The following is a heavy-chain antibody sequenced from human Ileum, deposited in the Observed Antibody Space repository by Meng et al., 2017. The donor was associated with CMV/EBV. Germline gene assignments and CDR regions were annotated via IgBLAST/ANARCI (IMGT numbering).Heavy chain of an antibody. CDR1: GFTFSSYS. D-gene: IGHD2-2*01. V-gene: IGHV3-21*01. J-gene: IGHJ5*02. Sequence: GGSLRLSCAASGFTFSSYSMNWVRQAPGKGLEWVSSISSSSYIYYADSVKGRFTISRDNAKNSLYLQMNSLRAEDTAVYYCARRGPGYCSSTSCSSYWFDPWGQGTLVTVSS. CDR2: ISSSSYI. CDR3: ARRGPGYCSSTSCSSYWFDP.